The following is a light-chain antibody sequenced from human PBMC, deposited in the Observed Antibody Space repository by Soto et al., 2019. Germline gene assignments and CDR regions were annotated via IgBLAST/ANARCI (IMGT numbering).Light chain of an antibody. CDR3: NSYTRTSAHYV. CDR1: SADVGGSNY. Sequence: QSALTQPASVSGSPGQPITISCTGNSADVGGSNYVSWYQQHPGKAPKLIIYEVRYRPSGVSNRFSGSKSGNTASLTISGLQAEDEADYYCNSYTRTSAHYVFGSGTKLTVL. V-gene: IGLV2-14*01. CDR2: EVR. J-gene: IGLJ1*01.